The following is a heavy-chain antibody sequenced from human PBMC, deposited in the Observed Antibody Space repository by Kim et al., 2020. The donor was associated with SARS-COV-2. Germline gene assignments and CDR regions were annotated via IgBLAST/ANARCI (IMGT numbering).Heavy chain of an antibody. CDR3: AKSAGYQYMDV. J-gene: IGHJ6*03. CDR2: ISSSGGST. Sequence: LSLTCAASGFTFSSYAMSWVRQAPGKGLEWVSSISSSGGSTYYADSVKGRLTISRDKSKNTLSLQMNSLRAEDTAVYYCAKSAGYQYMDVWGIGTTVTVSS. V-gene: IGHV3-23*01. CDR1: GFTFSSYA.